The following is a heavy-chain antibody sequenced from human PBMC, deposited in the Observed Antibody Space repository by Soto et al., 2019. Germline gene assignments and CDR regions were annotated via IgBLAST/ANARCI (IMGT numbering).Heavy chain of an antibody. CDR1: GGSISSGDYY. CDR2: IYYSGST. CDR3: VRGYSYGASAWPPGE. D-gene: IGHD3-10*01. Sequence: QVQLQESGPGLVKPSQTLSLTCAVSGGSISSGDYYWGWIRQSPGKGLEWIGNIYYSGSTYYNPSLKRRVTISVDTSKNLFSLKLSSVTAAATALYYCVRGYSYGASAWPPGEWGQGTLVTVSS. V-gene: IGHV4-30-4*01. J-gene: IGHJ4*02.